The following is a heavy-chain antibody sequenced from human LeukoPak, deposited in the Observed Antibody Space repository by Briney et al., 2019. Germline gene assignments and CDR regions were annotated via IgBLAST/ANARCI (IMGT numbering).Heavy chain of an antibody. CDR3: VRDQGGAVSY. J-gene: IGHJ4*02. D-gene: IGHD3-16*01. Sequence: GGSLRLSRAASGFTFSSYSMNWVRQAPGKGLEWVSYISSLSGTIYYAVSVKGRFIISRDNAQNSLFLQMNSLRAEDTAVYYCVRDQGGAVSYWGQGTLVTVSS. CDR1: GFTFSSYS. V-gene: IGHV3-48*01. CDR2: ISSLSGTI.